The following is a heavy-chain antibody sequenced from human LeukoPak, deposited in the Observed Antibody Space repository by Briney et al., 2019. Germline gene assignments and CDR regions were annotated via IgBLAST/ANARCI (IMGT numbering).Heavy chain of an antibody. V-gene: IGHV3-7*01. Sequence: GGSLRLSCVSSGFTFSKYWMKWVRQAPGKGLEWVASINEDGSGKFSVGSVKDRITISRDNTRNSLDLQINSLTVEDTAIYYCARDDGDVWGTGTTVTVSS. CDR2: INEDGSGK. CDR3: ARDDGDV. J-gene: IGHJ6*04. CDR1: GFTFSKYW.